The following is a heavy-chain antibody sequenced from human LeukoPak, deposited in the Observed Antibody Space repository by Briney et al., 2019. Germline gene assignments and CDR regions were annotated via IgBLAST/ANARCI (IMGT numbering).Heavy chain of an antibody. CDR2: IGTAGDT. J-gene: IGHJ6*03. CDR1: GFTFSSYD. Sequence: GGSLRLFCAASGFTFSSYDMHWVRQAPGKGLEGGSAIGTAGDTYYPGSVKGRFTISRDNSKNTLYLQMNSLRAEDTAVYYCAKSELLAYYYYMDVWGKGTTVTVSS. V-gene: IGHV3-13*01. CDR3: AKSELLAYYYYMDV. D-gene: IGHD1-26*01.